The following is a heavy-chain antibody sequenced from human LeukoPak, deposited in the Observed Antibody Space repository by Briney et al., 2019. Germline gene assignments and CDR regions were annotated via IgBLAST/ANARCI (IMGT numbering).Heavy chain of an antibody. CDR2: IGTAGDT. V-gene: IGHV3-13*01. D-gene: IGHD6-13*01. J-gene: IGHJ4*02. CDR3: ARGIGLGSYSSSWYYDY. Sequence: GGSLRLSCAASGFTFSSCDMHWVRQATGKGLEWVSAIGTAGDTYYPGSVKGRFTISRENAKNSLYLQMNSLGAGDTAVYYCARGIGLGSYSSSWYYDYWGQGTLVTVSS. CDR1: GFTFSSCD.